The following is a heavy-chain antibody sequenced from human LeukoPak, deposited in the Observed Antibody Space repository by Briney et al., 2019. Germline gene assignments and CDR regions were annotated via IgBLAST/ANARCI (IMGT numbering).Heavy chain of an antibody. CDR3: ARTYCSSTSCLDYAIDY. J-gene: IGHJ4*02. V-gene: IGHV1-69*05. D-gene: IGHD2-2*01. CDR1: GGTFSSYA. CDR2: IIPIFGTA. Sequence: SVKVSCKASGGTFSSYAISWVRQAPGQGLEWMGRIIPIFGTANYAQKFQGRVTITTDESTSTAYMELSSLRSEDTAVYYCARTYCSSTSCLDYAIDYWGQGTLVTVS.